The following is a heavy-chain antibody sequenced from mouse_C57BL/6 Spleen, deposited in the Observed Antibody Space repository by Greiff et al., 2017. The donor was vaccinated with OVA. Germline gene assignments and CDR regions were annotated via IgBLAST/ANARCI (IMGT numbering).Heavy chain of an antibody. CDR2: IDPSASYT. CDR3: AVGYYGSSDGFAY. CDR1: GYTFTSYW. D-gene: IGHD1-1*01. Sequence: VQLQQPGAELVMPGASVKLSCKASGYTFTSYWMHWVKQRPGQGLAWIGEIDPSASYTNYNQKFKGKSTLTVDKSSSTAYMQLSSLTSEDSAVYYCAVGYYGSSDGFAYWGQGTLVTVSA. V-gene: IGHV1-69*01. J-gene: IGHJ3*01.